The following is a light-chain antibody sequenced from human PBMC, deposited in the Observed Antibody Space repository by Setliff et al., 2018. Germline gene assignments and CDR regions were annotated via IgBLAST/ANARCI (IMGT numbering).Light chain of an antibody. CDR1: SSDVGGYNY. J-gene: IGLJ1*01. CDR2: DVT. CDR3: SSYTTSGTYV. V-gene: IGLV2-14*03. Sequence: QSALTQPASVSGSPGQWITISCSGTSSDVGGYNYVSWYQQHPGKAPKLMIYDVTNRPSGISNRFSGSKSGNTASLTTSGLQAEDDADYYCSSYTTSGTYVFGTGTKGTVL.